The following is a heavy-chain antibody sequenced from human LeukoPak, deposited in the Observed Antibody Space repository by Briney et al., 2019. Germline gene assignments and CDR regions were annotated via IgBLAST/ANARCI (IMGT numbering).Heavy chain of an antibody. CDR2: IYYSGST. V-gene: IGHV4-59*01. Sequence: PSETLSLTCTVSGGSISSYYWSWIRQPPGKGLEWIGYIYYSGSTYYNPSLKSRVTISVDTSKNQFSLRLSSVTAADTAVYYCARLTGYDWESSYDYWGQGTLVTVSS. CDR3: ARLTGYDWESSYDY. J-gene: IGHJ4*02. D-gene: IGHD5-12*01. CDR1: GGSISSYY.